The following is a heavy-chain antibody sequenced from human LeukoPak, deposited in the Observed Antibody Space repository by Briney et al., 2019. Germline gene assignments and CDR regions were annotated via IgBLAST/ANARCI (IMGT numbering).Heavy chain of an antibody. CDR2: INPNSGGT. Sequence: ASVKVSCKTSGYTFTDYYIHWVRQAPGQGLEWMGWINPNSGGTNFAQKFQGRVTMTRDTSISTAYMELSRLRSDDTAVYYCARVLVPAGGGVVDYWGQGTLVTVSS. D-gene: IGHD3-16*01. CDR3: ARVLVPAGGGVVDY. V-gene: IGHV1-2*02. CDR1: GYTFTDYY. J-gene: IGHJ4*02.